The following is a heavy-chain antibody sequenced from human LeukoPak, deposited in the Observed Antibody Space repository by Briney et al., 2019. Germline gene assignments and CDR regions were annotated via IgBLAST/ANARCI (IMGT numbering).Heavy chain of an antibody. V-gene: IGHV3-21*01. D-gene: IGHD7-27*01. CDR1: GFTFSSYS. CDR2: ISSSSSYI. Sequence: PGGSLRLSCAASGFTFSSYSMNWVRQAPGKGLEWVSSISSSSSYIYYADSVKGRFTISRDNAKNSLYLQMNSLRAEDTAVYFCARVLGTEGFWYLDLWGRGTLVTVSS. CDR3: ARVLGTEGFWYLDL. J-gene: IGHJ2*01.